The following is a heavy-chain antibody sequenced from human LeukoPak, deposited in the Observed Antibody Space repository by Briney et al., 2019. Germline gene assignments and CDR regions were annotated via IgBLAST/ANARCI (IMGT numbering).Heavy chain of an antibody. Sequence: AGGSLRLSCATSGFTFSTYSMNWVRQAPGKGLEWVSYINSNGTSNSIKYYADSVQGRFTISRDNAKNSLYLQMNSLRAEDTAVYYCVRGLVWGQGTMVTVSS. CDR3: VRGLV. J-gene: IGHJ3*01. CDR2: INSNGTSNSIK. V-gene: IGHV3-48*01. CDR1: GFTFSTYS.